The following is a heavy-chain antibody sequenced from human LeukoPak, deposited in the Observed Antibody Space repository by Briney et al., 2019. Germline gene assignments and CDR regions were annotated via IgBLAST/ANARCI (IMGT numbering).Heavy chain of an antibody. Sequence: GASVKVSCKASGYTFTSYGISWVRQAPGQGLEWMGWMNPNSGNTGYAQKFQGRVTMTRNTSISTAYMELSSLRSEDTAVYYCARYEYGSGSRRWFDPWGQGTLVTVSS. CDR2: MNPNSGNT. CDR3: ARYEYGSGSRRWFDP. V-gene: IGHV1-8*02. J-gene: IGHJ5*02. D-gene: IGHD3-10*01. CDR1: GYTFTSYG.